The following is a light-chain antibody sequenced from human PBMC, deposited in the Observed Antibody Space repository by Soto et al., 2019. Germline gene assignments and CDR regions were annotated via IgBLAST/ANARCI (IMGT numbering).Light chain of an antibody. CDR2: EVS. CDR3: SSYRTGSTYV. Sequence: QSALTQPASVSGSPGQSITISCTGAISDVGDYNYVSWYHQHPGKAPKLVLYEVSNRPSGVSNRFSGSKSGLTASLTISGLQAEDEADYYCSSYRTGSTYVFGSGTKVTVL. J-gene: IGLJ1*01. CDR1: ISDVGDYNY. V-gene: IGLV2-14*01.